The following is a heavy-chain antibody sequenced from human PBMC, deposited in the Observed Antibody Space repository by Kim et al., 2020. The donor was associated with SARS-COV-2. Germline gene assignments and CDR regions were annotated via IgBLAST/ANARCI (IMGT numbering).Heavy chain of an antibody. D-gene: IGHD3-9*01. J-gene: IGHJ6*03. CDR2: ISACTGNT. CDR3: ARDSYYDIFRYYYYYMDV. CDR1: GYSFTSYA. Sequence: ASVKVSCKASGYSFTSYAMNWVRQAPGQRLEWMGWISACTGNTNYAQKFQGRVTITRDTSASTAYMELSSLRSEDTAVYYCARDSYYDIFRYYYYYMDVWGKGTTVTVSS. V-gene: IGHV1-3*01.